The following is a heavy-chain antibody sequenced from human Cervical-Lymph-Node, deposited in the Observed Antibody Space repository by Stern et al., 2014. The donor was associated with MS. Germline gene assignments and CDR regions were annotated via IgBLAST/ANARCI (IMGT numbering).Heavy chain of an antibody. D-gene: IGHD4-11*01. Sequence: QVQLVESGPGLVKPSETLSLTCTVSGGSITNRDYWGWIRQSPGKGLEWIGSVYYSGITYYRPSLKSRATISIDTSRNQFFLRLNSVTAIDTAVYFCARGVTAVTNYVPNWCFDLWGRGTLVTVSS. CDR2: VYYSGIT. J-gene: IGHJ2*01. CDR3: ARGVTAVTNYVPNWCFDL. CDR1: GGSITNRDY. V-gene: IGHV4-39*02.